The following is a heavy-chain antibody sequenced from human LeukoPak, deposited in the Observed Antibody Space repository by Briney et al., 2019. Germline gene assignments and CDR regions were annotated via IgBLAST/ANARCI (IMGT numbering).Heavy chain of an antibody. CDR3: ARESDWDAFDI. Sequence: SETLSLTCTVSGGSISSYYWSWIRQPPGKGLEWIGYIYYSGSTNYNPSLKSRVTISVDTSKNQFSLQLSSVTAADTAVYYCARESDWDAFDIWGQGTMVTVSS. V-gene: IGHV4-59*01. CDR2: IYYSGST. CDR1: GGSISSYY. D-gene: IGHD2-21*02. J-gene: IGHJ3*02.